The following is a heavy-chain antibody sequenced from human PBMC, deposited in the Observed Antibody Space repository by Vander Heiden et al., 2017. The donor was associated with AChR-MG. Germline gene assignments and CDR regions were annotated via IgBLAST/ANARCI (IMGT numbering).Heavy chain of an antibody. J-gene: IGHJ6*02. CDR3: TTDSITIFGVVSYYYGMDV. CDR2: IKSKTDGGTT. V-gene: IGHV3-15*01. Sequence: EVQLVESGGGLVKPGGSLRLSCAASGFTFSNAWMSWVRQAPGKGLEWVGRIKSKTDGGTTDYAAPVKGRFTISRDDSKNTLYLQMNSLKTEDTAVYYCTTDSITIFGVVSYYYGMDVWGQGTTVTVSS. CDR1: GFTFSNAW. D-gene: IGHD3-3*01.